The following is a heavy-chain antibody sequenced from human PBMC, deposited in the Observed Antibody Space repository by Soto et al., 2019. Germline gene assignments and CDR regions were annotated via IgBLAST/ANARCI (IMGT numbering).Heavy chain of an antibody. CDR2: IYYSGST. Sequence: QLQLQESGPGLVKPSETLSLTCTVPGGSISSSSYYWGWIRQPPGKGLEWIGSIYYSGSTYYNPSLKRRVPISVDTSKNQFSLKLSSVTAADTAVYYCARQPIVVVITPYFDYWGQGTLVTVSS. D-gene: IGHD3-22*01. CDR1: GGSISSSSYY. V-gene: IGHV4-39*01. J-gene: IGHJ4*02. CDR3: ARQPIVVVITPYFDY.